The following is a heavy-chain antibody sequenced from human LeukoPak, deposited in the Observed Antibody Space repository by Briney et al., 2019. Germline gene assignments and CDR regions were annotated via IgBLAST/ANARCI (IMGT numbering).Heavy chain of an antibody. CDR1: GYTFTSYD. J-gene: IGHJ5*02. CDR2: MNPNSGNT. D-gene: IGHD1-1*01. Sequence: GASVKVSCNASGYTFTSYDINWVRQATGQGLEWMGWMNPNSGNTGYAQKFQGRVTMTRNTSISTAYMELSSLRSEDTAVYYCARGNWNDYNWFDPWGQGTLVTVSS. V-gene: IGHV1-8*01. CDR3: ARGNWNDYNWFDP.